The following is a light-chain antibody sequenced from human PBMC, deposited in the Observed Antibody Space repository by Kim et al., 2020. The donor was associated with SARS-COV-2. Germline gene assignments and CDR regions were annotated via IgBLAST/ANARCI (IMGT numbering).Light chain of an antibody. CDR2: AAS. J-gene: IGKJ5*01. CDR3: QQSYSTPRT. CDR1: QSISSY. V-gene: IGKV1-39*01. Sequence: AAVGDRVTITCRASQSISSYLNWYQQKPGKAPKLLIYAASSLQSGVPSRFSGSGSGTDFTLTISSLQPEDFATYYCQQSYSTPRTFGQGTRLEIK.